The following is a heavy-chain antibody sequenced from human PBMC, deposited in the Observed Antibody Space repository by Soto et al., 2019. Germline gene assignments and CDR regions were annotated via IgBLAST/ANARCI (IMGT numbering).Heavy chain of an antibody. Sequence: QVQLVQSGAEVKKPESSVKVSCKAPGGTFSTYAISWVRQAPGQGLEWMGGIIPMFGTANYAQRFQDSVTFTADESTYTVYMELGSLRSEDTAVYFCASGIQLWLRRINNGYSGWGQGTLVTVSS. CDR2: IIPMFGTA. CDR1: GGTFSTYA. CDR3: ASGIQLWLRRINNGYSG. V-gene: IGHV1-69*12. J-gene: IGHJ4*02. D-gene: IGHD5-18*01.